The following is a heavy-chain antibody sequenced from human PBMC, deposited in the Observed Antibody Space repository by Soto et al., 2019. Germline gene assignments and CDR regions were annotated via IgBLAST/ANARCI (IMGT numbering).Heavy chain of an antibody. CDR2: IYYSGST. CDR1: GGSISSGGYY. J-gene: IGHJ5*02. D-gene: IGHD6-13*01. V-gene: IGHV4-31*03. CDR3: ARGLRAAAENWFDP. Sequence: QVQLQESGPGLVKPSQTLSLTCPVSGGSISSGGYYWSWIRQHPGKGLEWIGYIYYSGSTYYNPSLKSRVTISVDTSKNQFSLKLSSVTAADTAVYYCARGLRAAAENWFDPWGQGTLVTVSS.